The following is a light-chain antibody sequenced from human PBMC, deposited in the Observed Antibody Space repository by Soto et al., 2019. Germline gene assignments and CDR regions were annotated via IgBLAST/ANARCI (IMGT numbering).Light chain of an antibody. CDR2: EVS. CDR1: SSDVGGYDY. CDR3: SSDAGINNVI. J-gene: IGLJ1*01. V-gene: IGLV2-8*01. Sequence: QSALTQPPSASGSPGHSVTISCTGTSSDVGGYDYVSWYQQQSGKAPKLIIYEVSRRPSGVPDRFSGSKSGDTASLTVSGLQAEDEADYYCSSDAGINNVIFGAGTKVTVL.